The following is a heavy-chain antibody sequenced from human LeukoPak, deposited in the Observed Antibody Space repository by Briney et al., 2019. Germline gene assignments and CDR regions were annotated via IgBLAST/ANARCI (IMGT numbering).Heavy chain of an antibody. CDR1: GFTFSSYA. J-gene: IGHJ5*02. CDR2: ISYDGSNK. Sequence: GGSLRLSCAASGFTFSSYAMHWVRQAPGKGLEWVAVISYDGSNKYYADSVKGRFTISRDNSKNTLYLQMNSLRAEDTAVYYCARDRYSSSSPWFDPWGLGTLVTVSS. V-gene: IGHV3-30*01. CDR3: ARDRYSSSSPWFDP. D-gene: IGHD6-6*01.